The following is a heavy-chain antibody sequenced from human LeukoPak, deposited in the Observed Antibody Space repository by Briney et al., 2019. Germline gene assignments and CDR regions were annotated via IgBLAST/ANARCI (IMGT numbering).Heavy chain of an antibody. CDR2: INPNSGGT. D-gene: IGHD1-26*01. CDR1: GYTFTGYY. Sequence: GESLKISCKGSGYTFTGYYMHWVRQAPGQGLEWMGWINPNSGGTNYAQKFQGRVTMTRDTSISTAYMELSRLRSDDTAVYYCARESVSVVGAKGFDYWGQGTLVTVSS. J-gene: IGHJ4*02. CDR3: ARESVSVVGAKGFDY. V-gene: IGHV1-2*02.